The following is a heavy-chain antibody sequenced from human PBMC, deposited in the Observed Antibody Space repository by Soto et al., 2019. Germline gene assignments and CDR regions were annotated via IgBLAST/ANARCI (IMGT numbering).Heavy chain of an antibody. CDR3: ASGQYYYDSSGYYYGGLDY. D-gene: IGHD3-22*01. Sequence: SETLSLTCTVSGGSISSSSYYWGWIRQPPGKGLEWIGSIYYSGSTYYNPSLKSRVTISVDTSKNQFSLKLSSVTAADTAVYYCASGQYYYDSSGYYYGGLDYWGQGTLVTVSS. CDR1: GGSISSSSYY. CDR2: IYYSGST. J-gene: IGHJ4*02. V-gene: IGHV4-39*01.